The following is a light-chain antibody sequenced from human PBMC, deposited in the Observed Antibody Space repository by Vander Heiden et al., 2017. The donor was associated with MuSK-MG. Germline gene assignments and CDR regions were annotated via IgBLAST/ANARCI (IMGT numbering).Light chain of an antibody. J-gene: IGLJ2*01. CDR3: QVWDTVSDHLVV. CDR1: NIGRKS. Sequence: SYVLTQPPSVSVAPGQTATIPCGGNNIGRKSVHWYQRQPGQAPVLVVYDDSDRPSGIPERFSGSNSGNTATLTISTVEAGDEADYYCQVWDTVSDHLVVFGGGTKLTVL. CDR2: DDS. V-gene: IGLV3-21*02.